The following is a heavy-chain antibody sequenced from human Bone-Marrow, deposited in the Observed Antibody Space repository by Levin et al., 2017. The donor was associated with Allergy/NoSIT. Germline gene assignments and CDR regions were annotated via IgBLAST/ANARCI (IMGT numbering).Heavy chain of an antibody. Sequence: PGESLKISCAASGFTFSSDGMHWVRRGPGKGLEWVAVISNDGSNKYYADSVKGRFTISRDNSKSTLYLQLNSLRAEDTAVYYCAKGAMVQGIRAQLYYYYYYMDVWGKGTTVTVSS. CDR2: ISNDGSNK. J-gene: IGHJ6*03. CDR3: AKGAMVQGIRAQLYYYYYYMDV. CDR1: GFTFSSDG. V-gene: IGHV3-30*18. D-gene: IGHD3-10*01.